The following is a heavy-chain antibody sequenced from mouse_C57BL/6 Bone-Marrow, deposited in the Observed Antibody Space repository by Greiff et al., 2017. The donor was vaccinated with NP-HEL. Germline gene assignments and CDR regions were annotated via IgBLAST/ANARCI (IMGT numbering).Heavy chain of an antibody. CDR2: IWWDDDK. CDR3: ARPHYYGSRAWFAY. Sequence: QVQLKESGPGILQPSQTLSLTCSFSGFSLSTFGMGVGWIRQPSGKGLEWLAHIWWDDDKYYNPALKSRLTISKDTSKNQVFLKIANVDTADTATYYCARPHYYGSRAWFAYWGQGTLVTVSA. V-gene: IGHV8-8*01. CDR1: GFSLSTFGMG. D-gene: IGHD1-1*01. J-gene: IGHJ3*01.